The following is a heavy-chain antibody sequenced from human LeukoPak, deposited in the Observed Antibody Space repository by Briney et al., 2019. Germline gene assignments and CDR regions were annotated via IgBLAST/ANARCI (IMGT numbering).Heavy chain of an antibody. CDR1: GGAISNYY. CDR2: VYSSGST. CDR3: ARHYCGGDCYSRWYFDL. D-gene: IGHD2-21*02. Sequence: SETLSLTCTVSGGAISNYYWSWIRQPAGKGLEWIGRVYSSGSTNYNPSLKSRVTMSVDTSKNQFSLKLSSVTAADTAVYYCARHYCGGDCYSRWYFDLWGRGTLVTVSS. V-gene: IGHV4-4*07. J-gene: IGHJ2*01.